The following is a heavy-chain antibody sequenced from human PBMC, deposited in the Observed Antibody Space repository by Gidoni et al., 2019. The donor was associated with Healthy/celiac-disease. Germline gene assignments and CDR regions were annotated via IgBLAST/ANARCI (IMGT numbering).Heavy chain of an antibody. CDR3: ATVIAARDELYYFDY. V-gene: IGHV1-69*01. CDR2: IIPIFGTA. J-gene: IGHJ4*02. CDR1: GGTFSSYA. D-gene: IGHD6-6*01. Sequence: QVQLVQSGAEVKKPGSSVKVSCTASGGTFSSYAISWVRQAPGQGLEWMGGIIPIFGTANYAQKFQGRVTITADESTSTAYMELSSLRSEDTAVYYCATVIAARDELYYFDYWGQGTLVTVSS.